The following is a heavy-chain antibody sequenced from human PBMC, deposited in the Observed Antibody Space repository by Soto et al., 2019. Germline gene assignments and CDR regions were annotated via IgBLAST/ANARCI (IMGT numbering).Heavy chain of an antibody. D-gene: IGHD5-18*01. CDR1: GYTFTSYA. V-gene: IGHV1-3*01. J-gene: IGHJ4*02. CDR2: INAGNGNT. CDR3: ARDPGYSYGYN. Sequence: QVQLVQSGAEVKKPGASVKVSCKASGYTFTSYAMHWVRQAPGQRLEWMGWINAGNGNTKYSQKFQGIVTITRDTSASTDYMELSSLRSEDTAVYYCARDPGYSYGYNWGQGTLVTVSS.